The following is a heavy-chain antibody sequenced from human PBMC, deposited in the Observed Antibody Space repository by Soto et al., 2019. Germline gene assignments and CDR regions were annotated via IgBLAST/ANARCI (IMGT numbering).Heavy chain of an antibody. CDR2: IYAGGST. J-gene: IGHJ3*02. CDR3: GRGGSGSYLLGAFDI. D-gene: IGHD1-26*01. Sequence: GGSLRLSCAASGFTVSSNDMSWVRQAPGKGLEWVSVIYAGGSTYYADSVKGRFTISRHNSKNTLYLQMNSLRAEDTAVYYCGRGGSGSYLLGAFDIWGQGTMVTVSS. V-gene: IGHV3-53*04. CDR1: GFTVSSND.